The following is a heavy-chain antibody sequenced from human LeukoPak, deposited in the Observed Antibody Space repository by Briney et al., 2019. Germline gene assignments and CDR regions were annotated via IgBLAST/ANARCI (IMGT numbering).Heavy chain of an antibody. CDR3: ARGRGYSYGYFAW. Sequence: ASVKVSCKASGGTFSSYAISWVRQAPGQGLEWMGGIIPIFGTANYAQKFQGRVTITAVKSTSTAYMELSSLRSEDTAVYYCARGRGYSYGYFAWWGQGTLVTVSS. CDR1: GGTFSSYA. CDR2: IIPIFGTA. D-gene: IGHD5-18*01. J-gene: IGHJ4*02. V-gene: IGHV1-69*06.